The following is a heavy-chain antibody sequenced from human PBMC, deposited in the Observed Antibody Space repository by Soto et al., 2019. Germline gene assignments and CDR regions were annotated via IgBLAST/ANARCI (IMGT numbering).Heavy chain of an antibody. CDR3: ARHTRYPFTLGYYGMDV. CDR1: GYSFTSYW. Sequence: GESLKISCQCSGYSFTSYWIGWVRQMPGKGLEWMGIIYPGDSDTRYSPSFQGQVTISADKSISTAYLQWSSLKASDTAMYYCARHTRYPFTLGYYGMDVWGQGTTVTVSS. CDR2: IYPGDSDT. V-gene: IGHV5-51*01. D-gene: IGHD7-27*01. J-gene: IGHJ6*02.